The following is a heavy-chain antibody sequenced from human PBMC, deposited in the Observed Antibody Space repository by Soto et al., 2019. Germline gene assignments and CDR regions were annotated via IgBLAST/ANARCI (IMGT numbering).Heavy chain of an antibody. Sequence: SETLSLTCAVYGGSFSCYYWSWIRQPPGKGLEWIGEINHSGSTNYNPSLKSRVTISVDTSKNQFSLKLSSVTAADTAVYYCARVGYDFWSGYYGWFDPWGQGTLVTVSS. V-gene: IGHV4-34*01. CDR2: INHSGST. J-gene: IGHJ5*02. CDR3: ARVGYDFWSGYYGWFDP. CDR1: GGSFSCYY. D-gene: IGHD3-3*01.